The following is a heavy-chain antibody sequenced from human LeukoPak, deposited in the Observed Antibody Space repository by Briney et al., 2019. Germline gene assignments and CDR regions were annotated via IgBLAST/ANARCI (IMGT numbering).Heavy chain of an antibody. V-gene: IGHV4-59*08. CDR2: IYYSGST. Sequence: PSETLSLTCTVSGGSISSYYWSWIRQPPGKGLEWIGYIYYSGSTNYNPSLKSRVTISVDTSKNQFSLKLSSVTAADTAVYYCARLAVAGPGSFDYWGQGTLFTVSS. CDR3: ARLAVAGPGSFDY. CDR1: GGSISSYY. J-gene: IGHJ4*02. D-gene: IGHD6-19*01.